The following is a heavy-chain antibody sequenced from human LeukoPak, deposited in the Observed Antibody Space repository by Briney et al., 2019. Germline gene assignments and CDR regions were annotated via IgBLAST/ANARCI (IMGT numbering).Heavy chain of an antibody. D-gene: IGHD5-24*01. V-gene: IGHV1-18*01. J-gene: IGHJ4*02. Sequence: ASVKVSCKASGYTFTSYGISWVRQAPGQGLEWMGRISAYNGNTNYAQKLQGRVTMTTDTSTSTAYMELRSLRSDDTAVYYCARDLSEMATIPFDYWGQGTLVTVSS. CDR3: ARDLSEMATIPFDY. CDR1: GYTFTSYG. CDR2: ISAYNGNT.